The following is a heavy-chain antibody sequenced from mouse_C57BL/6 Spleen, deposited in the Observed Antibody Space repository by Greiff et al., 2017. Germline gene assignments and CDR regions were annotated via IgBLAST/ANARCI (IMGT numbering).Heavy chain of an antibody. CDR3: ARDQGDGYFDY. CDR1: GFTFSDYY. Sequence: EVNVVESEGGLVQPGSSMKLSCTASGFTFSDYYMAWVRQVPEKGLEWVANINYDGSSTYYLDSLKSRFIISRDNAKNILYLQMSSLKSEDTATHYCARDQGDGYFDYWGQGTTLTVSS. CDR2: INYDGSST. V-gene: IGHV5-16*01. D-gene: IGHD2-3*01. J-gene: IGHJ2*01.